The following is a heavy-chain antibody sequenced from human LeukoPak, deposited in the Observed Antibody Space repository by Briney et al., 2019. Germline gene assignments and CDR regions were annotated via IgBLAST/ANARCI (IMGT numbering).Heavy chain of an antibody. Sequence: GGSLRLSCVASGFTFNNYAMSWVRQAPGKGLEWVSGILQSGGTSYYADSVKGRFTISRDNSKSTLYLQMNSRRVEDTAIYYCAKDAIRGDGYWEFDYWGQGILVTVSS. CDR1: GFTFNNYA. J-gene: IGHJ4*02. CDR2: ILQSGGTS. CDR3: AKDAIRGDGYWEFDY. V-gene: IGHV3-23*01. D-gene: IGHD5-24*01.